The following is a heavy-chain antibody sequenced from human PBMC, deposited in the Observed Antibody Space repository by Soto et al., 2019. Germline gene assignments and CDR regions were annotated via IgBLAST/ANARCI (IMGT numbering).Heavy chain of an antibody. V-gene: IGHV4-59*01. CDR1: GGSIGSFY. J-gene: IGHJ4*02. CDR2: IYASRAN. Sequence: SATLSLTCTGSGGSIGSFYWSWIRQSPGWTLEWIGYIYASRANTYNPSLESRITMSVDIPNNEFSLDLTSVTAADTAVYYCARSHSFDGSIYHYYFDFWGQGTLVPSPQ. D-gene: IGHD3-3*02. CDR3: ARSHSFDGSIYHYYFDF.